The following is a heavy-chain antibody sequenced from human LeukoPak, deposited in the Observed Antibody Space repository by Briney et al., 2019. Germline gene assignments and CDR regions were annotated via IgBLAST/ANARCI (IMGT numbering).Heavy chain of an antibody. CDR3: ARKRREGKLWFNRGNFDY. CDR2: IYYSGST. D-gene: IGHD3-10*01. J-gene: IGHJ4*02. V-gene: IGHV4-31*03. CDR1: GGSISSGGYY. Sequence: SETPSLTCTVSGGSISSGGYYWSWIRQHPGKGLEWIGYIYYSGSTYYNPSLKSRVTISVDTSKNQFSLKLSSVTAADTAVYYCARKRREGKLWFNRGNFDYWGQGTLVTVSS.